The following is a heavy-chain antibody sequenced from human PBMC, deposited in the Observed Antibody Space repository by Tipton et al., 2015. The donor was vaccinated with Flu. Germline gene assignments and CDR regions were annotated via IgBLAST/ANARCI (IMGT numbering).Heavy chain of an antibody. CDR3: ARDLKWSSAYYNPFGY. Sequence: TLSLTCTVSGDSISSYYRSWIRQPPGKGLEWIGYMYYSGSTKYNPSLKSRVTISIDTSKNQFSLKLISVTAADTAVYYCARDLKWSSAYYNPFGYWGQGTLVTVSS. V-gene: IGHV4-59*01. J-gene: IGHJ4*02. CDR2: MYYSGST. D-gene: IGHD3-22*01. CDR1: GDSISSYY.